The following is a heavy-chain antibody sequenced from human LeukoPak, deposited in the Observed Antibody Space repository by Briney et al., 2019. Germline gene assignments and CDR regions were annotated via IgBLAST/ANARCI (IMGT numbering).Heavy chain of an antibody. CDR3: ARDGVPAAIAAGYYGMDV. CDR1: GGSISSYY. CDR2: IYTSGST. Sequence: SETLSLTCTVSGGSISSYYWSWIRQPAGKGLEWIGRIYTSGSTNYNPSLKSRVTMSVDTSKNQFSLKLSSVTAADTAVYYCARDGVPAAIAAGYYGMDVWGQGTTVTVSS. D-gene: IGHD2-2*01. V-gene: IGHV4-4*07. J-gene: IGHJ6*02.